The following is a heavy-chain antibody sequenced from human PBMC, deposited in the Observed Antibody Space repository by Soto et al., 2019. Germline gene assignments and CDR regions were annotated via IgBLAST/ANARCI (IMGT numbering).Heavy chain of an antibody. Sequence: PGGSLRLSCAASGFTFSSYAMSWVRQPPGKGLESIGYLYYGRSANYNPSLKSRVTLSVDTSANQCSLTLSSMTAADTAVYYCALRSMAVVPEYWGQGTLVTVSS. CDR1: GFTFSSYA. CDR3: ALRSMAVVPEY. V-gene: IGHV4-59*01. D-gene: IGHD3-22*01. CDR2: LYYGRSA. J-gene: IGHJ4*02.